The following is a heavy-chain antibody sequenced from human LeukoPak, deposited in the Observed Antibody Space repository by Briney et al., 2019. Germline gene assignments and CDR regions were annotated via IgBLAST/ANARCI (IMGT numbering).Heavy chain of an antibody. CDR1: KFTFSNYA. Sequence: GGSLRLSCAASKFTFSNYAMNWVRQAPGRGLEWVSAMSGSGGSTYYADSVKGRFTISRDNSKNTLYLQMNSLRAEDTAVYYCAKDGYYDSSAYYYVRYFDLWGRGTLVTVSS. J-gene: IGHJ2*01. CDR2: MSGSGGST. CDR3: AKDGYYDSSAYYYVRYFDL. D-gene: IGHD3-22*01. V-gene: IGHV3-23*01.